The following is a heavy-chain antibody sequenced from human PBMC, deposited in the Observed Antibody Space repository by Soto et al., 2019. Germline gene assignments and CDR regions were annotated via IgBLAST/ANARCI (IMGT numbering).Heavy chain of an antibody. J-gene: IGHJ5*02. CDR2: ISSSSSTI. V-gene: IGHV3-48*01. D-gene: IGHD2-21*01. CDR3: AGEGCSWYSLNWFDP. Sequence: EVQLVESGGGLVQPGGSLRLSCAASGFTFSSYSMNWVRQAPGKGLEWLSYISSSSSTIYYADSVKGRFTISRDNAKNSLYLQMNSLRAEDTAVYYCAGEGCSWYSLNWFDPWGQGTLVTVSS. CDR1: GFTFSSYS.